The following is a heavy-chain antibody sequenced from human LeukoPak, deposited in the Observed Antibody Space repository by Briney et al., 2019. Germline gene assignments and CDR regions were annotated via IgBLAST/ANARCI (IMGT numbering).Heavy chain of an antibody. Sequence: SETLSLTCAVYGGSFSGYYWSWIRQPPGKGLEWIGEINHSGSTNYNPSLKSRVTISVDTSKNQFSLKLSSVTAADTAVYYCARDIGSKDDYWGQGTLVTVSS. CDR2: INHSGST. CDR3: ARDIGSKDDY. D-gene: IGHD2-15*01. V-gene: IGHV4-34*01. J-gene: IGHJ4*02. CDR1: GGSFSGYY.